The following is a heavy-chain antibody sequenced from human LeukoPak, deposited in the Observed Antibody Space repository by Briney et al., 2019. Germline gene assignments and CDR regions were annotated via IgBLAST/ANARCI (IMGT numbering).Heavy chain of an antibody. Sequence: PGGSLRLSCAASGFIFNNYGMSWVRQAPGKGLEWVSVIYSGGSTYYADSVKGRFTISRDNSKNTLYLQMNSLRAEDTAVYYCATNRGLYFDYWGQGTLVTVSS. CDR3: ATNRGLYFDY. J-gene: IGHJ4*02. V-gene: IGHV3-53*01. D-gene: IGHD1-14*01. CDR2: IYSGGST. CDR1: GFIFNNYG.